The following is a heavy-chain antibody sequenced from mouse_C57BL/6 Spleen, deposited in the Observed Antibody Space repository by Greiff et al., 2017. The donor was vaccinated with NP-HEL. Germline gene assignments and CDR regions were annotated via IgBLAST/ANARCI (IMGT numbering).Heavy chain of an antibody. Sequence: EVQLVESGPELVKPGASVKISCKASGYSFTDYNMNWVKQSNGKSLEWIGVINPNYGTTSYNQKFKGKATLTVDQSSSTAYMQLNSLTSEDSAVYYCARDTTVVAPYYFDYWGQGTTLTVSS. J-gene: IGHJ2*01. V-gene: IGHV1-39*01. CDR3: ARDTTVVAPYYFDY. D-gene: IGHD1-1*01. CDR2: INPNYGTT. CDR1: GYSFTDYN.